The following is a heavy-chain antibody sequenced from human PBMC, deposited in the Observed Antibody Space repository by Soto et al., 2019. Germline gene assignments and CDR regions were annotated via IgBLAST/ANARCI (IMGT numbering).Heavy chain of an antibody. CDR1: GFTFSSYG. D-gene: IGHD6-13*01. CDR2: IWYDGSNK. CDR3: AGGAAAAYYYYGMDV. J-gene: IGHJ6*02. V-gene: IGHV3-33*01. Sequence: GGSLRLSCAASGFTFSSYGMHWVRQAPGKGLEWVAVIWYDGSNKYYADSVKGRFTISRDNSKNTLYLQMNSLRAEDTAVYYCAGGAAAAYYYYGMDVWGQGTTVTVSS.